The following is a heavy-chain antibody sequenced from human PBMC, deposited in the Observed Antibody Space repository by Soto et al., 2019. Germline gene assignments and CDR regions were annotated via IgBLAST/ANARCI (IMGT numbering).Heavy chain of an antibody. J-gene: IGHJ5*02. V-gene: IGHV3-48*03. CDR1: GFTFSSYE. Sequence: GGSLRLSCAASGFTFSSYEMNWVRQAPGKGLEWVSYISSSGSTIYYADSVKGRFTISRDNAKNSLYLQMNSLRAEDTAVYYCARLAYCGGDCYSRWFDPWGQGTLVTISS. CDR3: ARLAYCGGDCYSRWFDP. CDR2: ISSSGSTI. D-gene: IGHD2-21*02.